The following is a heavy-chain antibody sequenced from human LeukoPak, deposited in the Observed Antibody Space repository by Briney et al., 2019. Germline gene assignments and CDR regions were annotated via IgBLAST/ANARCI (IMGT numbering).Heavy chain of an antibody. V-gene: IGHV4-59*01. J-gene: IGHJ4*02. CDR2: VHYSGST. D-gene: IGHD5-24*01. CDR1: GASISSYY. Sequence: SETLSLTCTVSGASISSYYWSWIRQPPGEGLEWIGYVHYSGSTNYNPSLKSRVTISVDKSKNQFSLKLSSVTAADTAVYYCARQGRDGYDYVRYWGQGTLVTVSS. CDR3: ARQGRDGYDYVRY.